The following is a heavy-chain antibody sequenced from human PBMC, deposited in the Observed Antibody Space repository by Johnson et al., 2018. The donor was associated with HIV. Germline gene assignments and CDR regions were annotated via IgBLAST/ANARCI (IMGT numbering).Heavy chain of an antibody. V-gene: IGHV3-7*01. CDR3: ARGDYGDYGRDAFDI. J-gene: IGHJ3*02. D-gene: IGHD4-17*01. CDR1: GFTFSSYW. CDR2: IKQDGSEK. Sequence: VQLVESGGGLVQPGGSLRLSCAASGFTFSSYWMSWVRQAPGKGLEWVANIKQDGSEKYYVASVKGRFTISRDNAKNSLYLQMNSLRAEDSAVYYCARGDYGDYGRDAFDIRGQGTMVTVSS.